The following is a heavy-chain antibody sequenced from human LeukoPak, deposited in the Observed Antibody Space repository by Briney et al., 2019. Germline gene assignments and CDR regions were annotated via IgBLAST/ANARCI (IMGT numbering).Heavy chain of an antibody. CDR3: AKVSVNSYDMLTGYSY. CDR1: GFTFSSYW. J-gene: IGHJ4*02. CDR2: IKQYGSEK. D-gene: IGHD3-9*01. Sequence: QPGGSLRLSCAASGFTFSSYWMSWVRQAPGKGLEWVANIKQYGSEKYYVDSVKGRFTISRDNSKNTLYLQMNSLRAEDTAIYYCAKVSVNSYDMLTGYSYWGQGTLVTVSS. V-gene: IGHV3-7*03.